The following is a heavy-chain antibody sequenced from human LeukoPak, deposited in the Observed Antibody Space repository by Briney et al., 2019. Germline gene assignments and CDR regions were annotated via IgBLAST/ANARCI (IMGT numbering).Heavy chain of an antibody. V-gene: IGHV3-7*01. CDR3: ARDRGYSTFDY. CDR1: AFTFSSYW. J-gene: IGHJ4*02. D-gene: IGHD4-23*01. CDR2: MKEDGGEI. Sequence: GGSLRLSCEASAFTFSSYWMSWVRQAPGKGLEWVANMKEDGGEINYVDSVKGRFTISRDNAKNSLFMQMNSLRVEDTAVYYCARDRGYSTFDYWGQGTLVTVSS.